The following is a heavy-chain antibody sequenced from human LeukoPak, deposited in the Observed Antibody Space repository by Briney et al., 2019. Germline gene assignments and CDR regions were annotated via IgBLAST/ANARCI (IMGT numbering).Heavy chain of an antibody. Sequence: ASVKVSCKASGYTFTGYYMHWVRQAPGQGLEWMGWINPNSGGTNYAQKFQGRVTLTRDTSISTSYMELNWLRSADTAVYYCAKIYDILTGDANWFDTWGQGTLVTVSS. J-gene: IGHJ5*02. V-gene: IGHV1-2*02. CDR3: AKIYDILTGDANWFDT. CDR1: GYTFTGYY. D-gene: IGHD3-9*01. CDR2: INPNSGGT.